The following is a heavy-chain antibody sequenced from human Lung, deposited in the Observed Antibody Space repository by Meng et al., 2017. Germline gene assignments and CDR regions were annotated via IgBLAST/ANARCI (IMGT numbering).Heavy chain of an antibody. CDR3: ARDEDISAAGKLFGDY. Sequence: ASVKVSCKPSGYNFPDYYIHWVRRAPGQGLEWMGRINPKRGDTHYAQKFQARVTMTGDTSISTAYVELSGLRSGDTAMYYCARDEDISAAGKLFGDYWGQGTLVTVSS. D-gene: IGHD6-25*01. V-gene: IGHV1-2*06. CDR2: INPKRGDT. J-gene: IGHJ4*02. CDR1: GYNFPDYY.